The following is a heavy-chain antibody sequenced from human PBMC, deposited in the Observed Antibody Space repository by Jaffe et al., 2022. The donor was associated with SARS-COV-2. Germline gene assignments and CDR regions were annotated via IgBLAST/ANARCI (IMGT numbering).Heavy chain of an antibody. CDR3: ARDRYCSSTSCYVGYYYYGMDV. CDR1: GGSISSSNW. Sequence: QVQLQESGPGLVKPSGTLSLTCAVSGGSISSSNWWSWVRQPPGKGLEWIGEIYHSGSTNYNPSLKSRVTISVDKSKNQFSLKLSSVTAADTAVYYCARDRYCSSTSCYVGYYYYGMDVWGQGTTVTVSS. D-gene: IGHD2-2*01. V-gene: IGHV4-4*02. J-gene: IGHJ6*02. CDR2: IYHSGST.